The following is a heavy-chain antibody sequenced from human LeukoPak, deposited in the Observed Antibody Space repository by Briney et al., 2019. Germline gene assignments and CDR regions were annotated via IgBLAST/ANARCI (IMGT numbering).Heavy chain of an antibody. CDR2: ISSSSSYI. Sequence: PGGSLRLSCAASGFTFSSYSMNWVRQAPGKGLEWVSFISSSSSYIYSADSVKGRFTISRDNAKNSLYLQMNSLRAEDTAVYYCARNPGIAAAVGSYYFDYWGQGTLVTVSS. D-gene: IGHD6-13*01. J-gene: IGHJ4*02. CDR3: ARNPGIAAAVGSYYFDY. V-gene: IGHV3-21*01. CDR1: GFTFSSYS.